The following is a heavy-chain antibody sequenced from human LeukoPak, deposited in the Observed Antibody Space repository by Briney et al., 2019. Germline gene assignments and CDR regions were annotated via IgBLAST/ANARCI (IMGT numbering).Heavy chain of an antibody. D-gene: IGHD6-13*01. CDR2: IYYSGST. CDR1: GGSISSYY. J-gene: IGHJ5*02. V-gene: IGHV4-59*01. Sequence: SETLSLTCTVSGGSISSYYWSWIRQPPGKGLEWIGYIYYSGSTNYNPSLKSRVTISVDTSKNQFSLKLSSVTAADTAVYYCARVRGHSSSWYLNWFDPWGQGTLVTVSS. CDR3: ARVRGHSSSWYLNWFDP.